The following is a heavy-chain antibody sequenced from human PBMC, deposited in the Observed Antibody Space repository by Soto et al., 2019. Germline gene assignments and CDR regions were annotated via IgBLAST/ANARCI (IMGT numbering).Heavy chain of an antibody. J-gene: IGHJ4*02. CDR2: INAGNGNT. CDR3: ATGGAQIYCSSTSCYSGYFDY. Sequence: ASVKVSCKASGYTFTSYAMHCVRQAPGQRLEWMGWINAGNGNTKYSQKFQGRVTMTEDTSTDTAYMELSSLRSEDTAVYYCATGGAQIYCSSTSCYSGYFDYWGQGTLVTVSS. V-gene: IGHV1-3*01. CDR1: GYTFTSYA. D-gene: IGHD2-2*02.